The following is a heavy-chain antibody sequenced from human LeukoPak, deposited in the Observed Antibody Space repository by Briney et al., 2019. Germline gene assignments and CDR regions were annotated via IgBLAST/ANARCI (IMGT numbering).Heavy chain of an antibody. J-gene: IGHJ4*02. CDR3: ARVWKYSSSLNYFDY. CDR2: IYTSGST. D-gene: IGHD6-13*01. Sequence: PSETLSLTCTVSGGSISSYYWSWIRQPAGKGLKWIGRIYTSGSTNYNPSLKSRVTMSVDTSKNQFSLKLSSVTAADTAVYYCARVWKYSSSLNYFDYWGQGTLVTVSS. CDR1: GGSISSYY. V-gene: IGHV4-4*07.